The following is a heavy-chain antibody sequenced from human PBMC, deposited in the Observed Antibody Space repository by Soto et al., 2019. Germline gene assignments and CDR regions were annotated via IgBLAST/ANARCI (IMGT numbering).Heavy chain of an antibody. CDR3: ARPGYSSSLYGMDV. V-gene: IGHV5-10-1*01. J-gene: IGHJ6*02. D-gene: IGHD6-6*01. CDR1: GYSFTSYW. CDR2: IDPSDSYT. Sequence: GESLKISCKGSGYSFTSYWISWVRQMPGKGLEWMGRIDPSDSYTNYSPPFQGHVTISADKSISTAYLQWSSLKASDTAMYYCARPGYSSSLYGMDVWGQGTTVTVSS.